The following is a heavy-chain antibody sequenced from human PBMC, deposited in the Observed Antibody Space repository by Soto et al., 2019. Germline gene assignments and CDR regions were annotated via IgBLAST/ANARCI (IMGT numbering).Heavy chain of an antibody. V-gene: IGHV1-18*01. CDR2: ISAYNGNT. Sequence: QVQLVQSGAEVKKPGASVKVSCKASGYTFTSYGFIWVRQAPGQGLEWMGWISAYNGNTNYAQKLQGRVTRTTDTSTSTAYVERRSLRSDDTAVYSCARDRGSYALDYWGQGTLVTVSS. J-gene: IGHJ4*02. D-gene: IGHD1-26*01. CDR3: ARDRGSYALDY. CDR1: GYTFTSYG.